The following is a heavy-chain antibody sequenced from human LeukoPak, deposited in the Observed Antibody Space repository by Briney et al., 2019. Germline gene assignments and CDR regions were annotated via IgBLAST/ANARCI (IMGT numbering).Heavy chain of an antibody. J-gene: IGHJ6*02. D-gene: IGHD3-10*01. CDR1: GYTFTSYD. Sequence: ASVKVSCKASGYTFTSYDINWVRQATGQGLEWMGWMNPNSGNTGYAQKFQGRVTMTRNTSISTAYMELSSLRSEDTAVYYCARGLGITMVWGGNGMDVWGQGTTVTVSS. CDR2: MNPNSGNT. V-gene: IGHV1-8*01. CDR3: ARGLGITMVWGGNGMDV.